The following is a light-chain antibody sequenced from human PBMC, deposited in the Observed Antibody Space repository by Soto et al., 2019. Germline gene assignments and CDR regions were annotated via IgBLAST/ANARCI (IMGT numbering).Light chain of an antibody. CDR1: QSISNW. J-gene: IGKJ3*01. CDR2: RAS. Sequence: DIQMTQSPSTLSASIGDRVIITRRASQSISNWLAWYQQKPGKAPKVLISRASTLESGVPSRFSGSGSGTECTLTISSLQLDEFATYYCQQYNRYTLAFGPGTKVAIK. V-gene: IGKV1-5*03. CDR3: QQYNRYTLA.